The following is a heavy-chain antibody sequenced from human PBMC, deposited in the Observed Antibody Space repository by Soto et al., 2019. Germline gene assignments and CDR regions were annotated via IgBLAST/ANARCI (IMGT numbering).Heavy chain of an antibody. Sequence: ASVKVSCKASGYTFTSYDINWVRQATGQGLEWMGWMNPNSGNTGYAQKFQGRVTMTRNTSISTAYMELSSLGSEDTAVYYCARGLTVSGSYSGYWGQGTLVTVSS. D-gene: IGHD1-26*01. J-gene: IGHJ4*02. CDR3: ARGLTVSGSYSGY. V-gene: IGHV1-8*01. CDR1: GYTFTSYD. CDR2: MNPNSGNT.